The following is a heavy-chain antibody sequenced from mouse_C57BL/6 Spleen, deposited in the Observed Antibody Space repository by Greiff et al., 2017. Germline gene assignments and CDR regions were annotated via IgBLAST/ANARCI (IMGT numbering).Heavy chain of an antibody. CDR1: GFTFSDYY. D-gene: IGHD2-5*01. CDR3: ASYSNYPYYYAMDY. Sequence: DVKLVESGGGLVQPGGSLKLSCAASGFTFSDYYMYWVRQTPEKRLEWVAYISNGGGSTYYPDTVKGRFTISRDNAKNTLYLQMSRLKSEDTAMYYCASYSNYPYYYAMDYWGQGTSVTVSS. J-gene: IGHJ4*01. CDR2: ISNGGGST. V-gene: IGHV5-12*01.